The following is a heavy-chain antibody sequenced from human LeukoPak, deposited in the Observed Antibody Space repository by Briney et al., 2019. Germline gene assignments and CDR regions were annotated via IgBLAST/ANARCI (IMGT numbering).Heavy chain of an antibody. V-gene: IGHV1-2*06. D-gene: IGHD6-13*01. J-gene: IGHJ4*02. CDR2: INPNSRGT. Sequence: EASVKVSCKASGYTFTGYYMHWVRQAPGQGLEWMGRINPNSRGTNYAQEFQGRVTMTRDTSISTAYMELSRLRSDDTAVFYCAREGSWYSADYWGQGTLVTVSS. CDR1: GYTFTGYY. CDR3: AREGSWYSADY.